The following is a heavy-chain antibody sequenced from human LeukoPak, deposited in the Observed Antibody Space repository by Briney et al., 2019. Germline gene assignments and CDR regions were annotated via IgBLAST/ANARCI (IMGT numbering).Heavy chain of an antibody. CDR3: AKTSAWIQLWLLDY. Sequence: GGSLRLSCAASGFTFRSFAMSWVRQAPGKGLKWVSTINDNGAGTYYADSVNGRFTVSRDNSYNTVSLQMNSLRDEDAGVYYCAKTSAWIQLWLLDYWGQGTLVTVSS. D-gene: IGHD5-18*01. V-gene: IGHV3-23*01. J-gene: IGHJ4*02. CDR2: INDNGAGT. CDR1: GFTFRSFA.